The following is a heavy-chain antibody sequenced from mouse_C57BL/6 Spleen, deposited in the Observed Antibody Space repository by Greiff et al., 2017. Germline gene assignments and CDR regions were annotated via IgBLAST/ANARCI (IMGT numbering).Heavy chain of an antibody. D-gene: IGHD2-4*01. J-gene: IGHJ4*01. CDR3: ARRDYDYDGDYYAMDY. CDR2: IDPANGNT. V-gene: IGHV14-3*01. CDR1: GFNIKNTY. Sequence: EVQRVESVAELVRPGASVKLSCTASGFNIKNTYMHWVKQRPEQGLEWIGRIDPANGNTKYAPKFQGKATITADTSSNTAYLQLSSLTSEDTAIYYCARRDYDYDGDYYAMDYWGQGTSVTVSS.